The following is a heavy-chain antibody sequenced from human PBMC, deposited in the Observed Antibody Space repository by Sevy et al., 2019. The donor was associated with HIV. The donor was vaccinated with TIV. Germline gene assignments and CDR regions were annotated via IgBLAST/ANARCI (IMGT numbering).Heavy chain of an antibody. D-gene: IGHD3-3*01. CDR2: ISSSSSYI. CDR1: GFTFSSYS. V-gene: IGHV3-21*04. CDR3: ARDQFNHPNTIIGVVRAFDI. Sequence: GGSLRLSCAASGFTFSSYSMNWVRQAPGKGLEWVSSISSSSSYIYYADSVKGRFTISRDNAKNSLYLQMKSLGAEDTAVYYCARDQFNHPNTIIGVVRAFDIWGQGTMVTVSS. J-gene: IGHJ3*02.